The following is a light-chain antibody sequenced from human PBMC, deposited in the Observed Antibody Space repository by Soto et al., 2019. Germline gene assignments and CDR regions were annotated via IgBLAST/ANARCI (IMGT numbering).Light chain of an antibody. CDR1: SSDVSDYKY. V-gene: IGLV2-14*01. CDR3: SSYAGSRVLV. CDR2: EVT. J-gene: IGLJ2*01. Sequence: QSALTQPASVSGSPGQSITISCTGISSDVSDYKYVSWYQQHPGKAPKRIIYEVTYRPPGVPNRFAGSKSGNTASLTISGLQAEDEADYYCSSYAGSRVLVLGGGTKVTVL.